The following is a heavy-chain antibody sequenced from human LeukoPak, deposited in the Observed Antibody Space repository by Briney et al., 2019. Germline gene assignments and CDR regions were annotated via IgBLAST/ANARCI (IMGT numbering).Heavy chain of an antibody. D-gene: IGHD6-13*01. J-gene: IGHJ6*03. CDR1: GGSFSGYY. Sequence: SETLSLTCAVYGGSFSGYYWSWIRQPPGKGLEWIGEINHSGSTNYNPSLKSRVTVSVDTSKNQFSLKLSSVPAADTAVYYCARDVRSSSWYGYYYYYYMDVWGKGTTVTVSS. CDR3: ARDVRSSSWYGYYYYYYMDV. CDR2: INHSGST. V-gene: IGHV4-34*01.